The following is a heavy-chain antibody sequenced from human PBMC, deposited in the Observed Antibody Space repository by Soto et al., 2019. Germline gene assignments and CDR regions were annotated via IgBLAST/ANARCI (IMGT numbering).Heavy chain of an antibody. V-gene: IGHV3-23*01. CDR3: AKDRHPDGIWTFDY. D-gene: IGHD3-9*01. Sequence: PGGSLRLSCAASGFSFSGYTMNWVRQAQGKGLEWISGINGGGGTTCYADSVKGRFTISRDDSKNILYLQMNSPRAEDTAIYYCAKDRHPDGIWTFDYWGRGTLVTVSS. CDR2: INGGGGTT. CDR1: GFSFSGYT. J-gene: IGHJ4*02.